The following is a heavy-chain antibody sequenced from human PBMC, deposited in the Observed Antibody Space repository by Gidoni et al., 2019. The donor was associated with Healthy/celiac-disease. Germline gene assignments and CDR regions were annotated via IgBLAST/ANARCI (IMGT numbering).Heavy chain of an antibody. Sequence: QLQLQESGPGRVKPSETLSLTCTVSGGSISSSSYYWGWFRQPPGKGLEWIGSIYYSGSTYYHPSLKSRVTISVDTSKTQFSLKLSSVTAADTAVYYGERRYSYGPWYFDLWGRGPLVTVSS. V-gene: IGHV4-39*01. J-gene: IGHJ2*01. D-gene: IGHD5-18*01. CDR3: ERRYSYGPWYFDL. CDR2: IYYSGST. CDR1: GGSISSSSYY.